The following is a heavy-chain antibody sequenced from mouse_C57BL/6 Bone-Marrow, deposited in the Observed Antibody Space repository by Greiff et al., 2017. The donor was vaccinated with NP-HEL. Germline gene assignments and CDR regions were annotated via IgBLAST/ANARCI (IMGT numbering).Heavy chain of an antibody. CDR2: INPNNGGT. Sequence: VQLKESGPELVKPGASVKMSCKASGYTFTDYNMHWVKQSHGKSLEWIGYINPNNGGTSYNQKFKGKATLTVNKSSSTAYMELRSLTSEDSAVYYCAAIYDGYYWFAYWGQGTLVTVSA. D-gene: IGHD2-3*01. J-gene: IGHJ3*01. CDR3: AAIYDGYYWFAY. V-gene: IGHV1-22*01. CDR1: GYTFTDYN.